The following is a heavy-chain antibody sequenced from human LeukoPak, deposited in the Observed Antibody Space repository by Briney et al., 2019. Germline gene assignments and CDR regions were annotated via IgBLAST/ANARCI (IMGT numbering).Heavy chain of an antibody. J-gene: IGHJ4*02. CDR3: VVHSATSCY. CDR1: GFTFSSYE. Sequence: GESLRLSCATSGFTFSSYEMNWVRQAPGKGREWISYITTSGTSTYYADSVKGRFTISRDNGKTALSLQMNSLRAEDTAVYYCVVHSATSCYWGQGTLVTVSS. V-gene: IGHV3-48*03. D-gene: IGHD1-26*01. CDR2: ITTSGTST.